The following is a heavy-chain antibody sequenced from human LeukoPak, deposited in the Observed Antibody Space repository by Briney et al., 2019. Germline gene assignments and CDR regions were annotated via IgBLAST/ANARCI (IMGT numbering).Heavy chain of an antibody. D-gene: IGHD3-16*01. CDR3: VRLGGRNGFDY. V-gene: IGHV3-7*01. J-gene: IGHJ4*02. Sequence: GGSLRLSCAASGFTFINYWMSWVRQAPGKGLEWVASIKQDGSEKYYVDSVKGRFTISRDNTKNSLYPQMNSLRAEDTAVYYCVRLGGRNGFDYWGQGTLVTVSS. CDR1: GFTFINYW. CDR2: IKQDGSEK.